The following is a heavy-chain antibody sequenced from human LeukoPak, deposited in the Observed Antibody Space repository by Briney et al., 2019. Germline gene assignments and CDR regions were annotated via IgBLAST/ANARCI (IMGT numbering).Heavy chain of an antibody. CDR2: ISSNSDNT. J-gene: IGHJ4*02. CDR1: GYTFTSYG. CDR3: ARDWGSIKVIADY. Sequence: ASVKVSCRATGYTFTSYGISWVRQAPGQGLEWMGWISSNSDNTNYAQKLQGRVTMTTDTSTSTAYMELRSLRSDDTALYFCARDWGSIKVIADYWGQGTLVTVSS. V-gene: IGHV1-18*01. D-gene: IGHD7-27*01.